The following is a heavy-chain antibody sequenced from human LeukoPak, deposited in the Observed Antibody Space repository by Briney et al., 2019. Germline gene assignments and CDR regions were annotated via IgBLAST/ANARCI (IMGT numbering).Heavy chain of an antibody. J-gene: IGHJ5*02. Sequence: PSETLSLTCTVSGGSISSSSYYWGWIRQPPGKGLEWIGSIYYSGSTYYNPSLKSRVTISVDTSKNQFSLKLSSVTAADTAVYYCARGMGFDPCGQGTLVTVSS. CDR2: IYYSGST. D-gene: IGHD5-24*01. CDR3: ARGMGFDP. CDR1: GGSISSSSYY. V-gene: IGHV4-39*01.